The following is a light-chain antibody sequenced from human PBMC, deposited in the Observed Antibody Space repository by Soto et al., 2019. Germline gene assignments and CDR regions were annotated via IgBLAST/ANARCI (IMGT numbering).Light chain of an antibody. J-gene: IGKJ2*01. CDR2: GAS. Sequence: EVVMTQSPATLSVSPGERVTLSCRASQSVSNNLAWYQQKPGQAPRLLIYGASTTATGVPARFSGGGSGTEGTLTISSLQSEDFAVYYCQQFGAVGQGTKLEIK. V-gene: IGKV3-15*01. CDR1: QSVSNN. CDR3: QQFGA.